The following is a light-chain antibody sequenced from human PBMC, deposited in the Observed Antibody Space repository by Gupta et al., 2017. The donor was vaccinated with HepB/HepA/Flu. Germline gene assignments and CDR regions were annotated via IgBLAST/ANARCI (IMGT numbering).Light chain of an antibody. J-gene: IGKJ2*01. CDR2: GAS. CDR3: QQYGSSLYT. CDR1: QSVSSSY. V-gene: IGKV3-20*01. Sequence: EIVLTQSPGTLSLSPGERATLSCRASQSVSSSYLAWYQQKPGQAPRLLIYGASIRATGLPDRFSGSGSGTDFTLTISILDPEDFTVYYCQQYGSSLYTFGQGTKLEIK.